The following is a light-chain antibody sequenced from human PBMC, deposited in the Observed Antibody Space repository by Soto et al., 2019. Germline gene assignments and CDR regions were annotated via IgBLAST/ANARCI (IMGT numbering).Light chain of an antibody. J-gene: IGKJ2*01. V-gene: IGKV3-15*01. Sequence: EIGMTQSPATLSVSPGERATLSCRASQSVNSNLAWYQQKPCQAPRPLIYGASTRVAGIPARFSGSGSGTEFRLTIRSLQSEDFAVYYCQQYKNRPPDTFGQGTKLEIK. CDR1: QSVNSN. CDR3: QQYKNRPPDT. CDR2: GAS.